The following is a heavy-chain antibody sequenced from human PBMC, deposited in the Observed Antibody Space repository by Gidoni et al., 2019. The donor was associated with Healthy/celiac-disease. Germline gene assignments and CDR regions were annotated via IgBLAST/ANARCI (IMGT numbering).Heavy chain of an antibody. J-gene: IGHJ6*02. Sequence: EVQLLESGGGLVQPGGSLRLSCAASGFTFSSYAMGWVRPAPGKGLEWVSAISGSGGSTYYADSVKGRFTISRDNSKNTLYLQMNSLRAEDTAVYYCAKEGRYYYYYGMDVWGQGTTVTVSS. CDR2: ISGSGGST. V-gene: IGHV3-23*01. CDR3: AKEGRYYYYYGMDV. CDR1: GFTFSSYA.